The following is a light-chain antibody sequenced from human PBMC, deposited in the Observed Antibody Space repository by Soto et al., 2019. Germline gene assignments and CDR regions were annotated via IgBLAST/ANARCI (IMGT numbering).Light chain of an antibody. CDR3: QQYNDLPPYT. CDR2: GAS. CDR1: QSVSSN. J-gene: IGKJ2*01. V-gene: IGKV3-15*01. Sequence: ETVMTQSPATLSVSPGERATLSCRARQSVSSNLAWYQQKPGQAPRPLIYGASTRATGIPARFSGSGSGTEFTLTISGLQSEDFAVYYCQQYNDLPPYTFGQGTKVEIK.